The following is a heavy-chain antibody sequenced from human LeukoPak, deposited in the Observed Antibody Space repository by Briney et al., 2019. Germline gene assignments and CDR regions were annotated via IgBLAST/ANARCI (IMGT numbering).Heavy chain of an antibody. CDR1: GYTFTGYY. D-gene: IGHD3-9*01. CDR2: INPNSGGT. Sequence: ASVKVSCKASGYTFTGYYMNWVRQAPGQGLEWMGRINPNSGGTDYAQKFQGRVTMTRDTSISTAYMELSRLRSDDTAVYYCARYGVPDWNYLDYWGQGTLVTVSS. V-gene: IGHV1-2*06. J-gene: IGHJ4*02. CDR3: ARYGVPDWNYLDY.